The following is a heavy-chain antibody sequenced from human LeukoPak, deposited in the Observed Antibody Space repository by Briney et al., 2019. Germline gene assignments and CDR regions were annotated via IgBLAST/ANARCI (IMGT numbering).Heavy chain of an antibody. CDR1: GFTFSGYS. V-gene: IGHV3-21*01. CDR3: AREVSEGFDF. D-gene: IGHD3-22*01. Sequence: GGSLRLSCTASGFTFSGYSMNWIRQAPGKGLEWVSSFGTRSTSIYHAGSVKGRFAISRDNAKNLLYLQMNSLRAEDTALNYCAREVSEGFDFWGQGTLVTVSS. J-gene: IGHJ4*02. CDR2: FGTRSTSI.